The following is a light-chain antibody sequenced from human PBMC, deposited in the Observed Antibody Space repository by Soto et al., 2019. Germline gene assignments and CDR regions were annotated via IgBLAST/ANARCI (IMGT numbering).Light chain of an antibody. J-gene: IGKJ2*01. Sequence: EIVMTQSPATLSVSSGERATLSCRASQNLSRNLTWYQQRPGQAPRLLIHGASTRATGVPARFSGSGSGTDFTLTVSSPQSEDFAVYDGQQYDRWPHTFGQGTKLQSK. CDR2: GAS. V-gene: IGKV3-15*01. CDR3: QQYDRWPHT. CDR1: QNLSRN.